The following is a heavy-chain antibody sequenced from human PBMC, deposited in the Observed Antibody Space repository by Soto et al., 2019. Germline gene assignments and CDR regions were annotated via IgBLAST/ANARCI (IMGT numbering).Heavy chain of an antibody. Sequence: QVQLQESGPGLVNPSVTLSLTCAVSGGSISSDNWWSWVRQPPGKWLEWIGDIYHSGSTNYDSSLRGRVTISIDKSKNQSSLKLNSVTAADTAVYYCAGTIHYWGQGTLVTVSS. CDR3: AGTIHY. V-gene: IGHV4-4*02. J-gene: IGHJ4*02. CDR2: IYHSGST. D-gene: IGHD2-8*01. CDR1: GGSISSDNW.